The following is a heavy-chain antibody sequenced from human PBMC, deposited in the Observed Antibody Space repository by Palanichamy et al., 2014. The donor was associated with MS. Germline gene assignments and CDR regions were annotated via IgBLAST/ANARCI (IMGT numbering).Heavy chain of an antibody. Sequence: EVQLLESGGGLVQPGGSLRLSCAASGFTFSSYAMSWVRQAPGKGLEWISAISGSGGSTYYADSVKGRFTISRDNSKNTLYLQMNSLRAEDTAVYYCAKGLYGRWYFDLWGRGTLVTVSS. V-gene: IGHV3-23*01. J-gene: IGHJ2*01. CDR2: ISGSGGST. CDR3: AKGLYGRWYFDL. CDR1: GFTFSSYA. D-gene: IGHD4-17*01.